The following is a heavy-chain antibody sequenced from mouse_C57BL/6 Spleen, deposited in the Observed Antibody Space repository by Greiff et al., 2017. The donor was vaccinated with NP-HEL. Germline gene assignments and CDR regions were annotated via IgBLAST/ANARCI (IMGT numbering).Heavy chain of an antibody. Sequence: QVQLQHSGAELVKPGASVKISCKASGYAFSSYWMNWVKQRPGKGLEWIGQIYPGDGDTNYNGKFKGKATLTADKSSSTAYMQLSSLTSEDSAVYFCARSGLRDAMDYWGQGTSVTVSS. CDR2: IYPGDGDT. J-gene: IGHJ4*01. CDR3: ARSGLRDAMDY. CDR1: GYAFSSYW. D-gene: IGHD2-4*01. V-gene: IGHV1-80*01.